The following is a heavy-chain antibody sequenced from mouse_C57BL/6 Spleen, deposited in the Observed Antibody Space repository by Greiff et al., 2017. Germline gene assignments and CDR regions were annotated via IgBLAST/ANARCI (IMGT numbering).Heavy chain of an antibody. CDR1: GYTFTSYW. CDR3: ARDRGGFVY. J-gene: IGHJ3*01. CDR2: IYPGSGST. V-gene: IGHV1-55*01. Sequence: QVQLQQPGAELVKPGASVKMSCKASGYTFTSYWITWVKQRPGQGLEWIGDIYPGSGSTNYNEKFKSKATLTVDTSSSAAYMQRSSLTSEDSPGYYSARDRGGFVYWGEEALWTVSA.